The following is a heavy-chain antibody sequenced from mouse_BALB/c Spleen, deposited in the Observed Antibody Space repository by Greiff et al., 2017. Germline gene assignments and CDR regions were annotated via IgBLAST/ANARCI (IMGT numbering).Heavy chain of an antibody. Sequence: EVKLMESGPGLVKPSQSLSLTCTVTGYSITSDYAWNWIRQFPGNKLEWMGYISYSGSTSYNPSLKSRISITRDTSKNQFFLQLNSVTTEDTATYYCATLYDYDEGFAYWGQGTLVTVSA. CDR3: ATLYDYDEGFAY. CDR1: GYSITSDYA. CDR2: ISYSGST. V-gene: IGHV3-2*02. D-gene: IGHD2-4*01. J-gene: IGHJ3*01.